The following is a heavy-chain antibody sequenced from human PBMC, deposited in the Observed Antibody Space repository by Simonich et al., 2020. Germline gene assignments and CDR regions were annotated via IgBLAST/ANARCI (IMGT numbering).Heavy chain of an antibody. D-gene: IGHD1-1*01. J-gene: IGHJ4*02. CDR3: ARWTATGYYFDY. Sequence: EVQLVESGGGLIQPGGSLRLSCAASGFTVSSNYMSWVRQAPGKGLWWVSGIYRGGSTYYADSVKGRFTISRDNSKNTLYLQINSLRAEDTAVYYCARWTATGYYFDYWGQGTLVTVSS. CDR1: GFTVSSNY. CDR2: IYRGGST. V-gene: IGHV3-53*01.